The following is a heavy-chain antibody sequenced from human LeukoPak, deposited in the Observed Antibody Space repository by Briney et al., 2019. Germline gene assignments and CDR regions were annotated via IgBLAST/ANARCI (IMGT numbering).Heavy chain of an antibody. Sequence: GGSLGLSCAASGFSFGSYAMSWVRLAPGRGLEWVSLISSGGGSTYYGDSVKGRFTISGDNSRNTLHLQMDSLSAEDTAVYYCARDLGGSGNYYWSAFDIWGQGTMVTASS. CDR2: ISSGGGST. J-gene: IGHJ3*02. CDR3: ARDLGGSGNYYWSAFDI. CDR1: GFSFGSYA. V-gene: IGHV3-23*01. D-gene: IGHD3-10*01.